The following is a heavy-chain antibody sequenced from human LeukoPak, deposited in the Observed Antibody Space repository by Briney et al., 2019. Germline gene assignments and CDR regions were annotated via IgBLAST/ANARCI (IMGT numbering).Heavy chain of an antibody. CDR1: GGSISSGGFY. CDR3: ARLPTDLQAFDY. J-gene: IGHJ4*02. V-gene: IGHV4-31*03. Sequence: SQTLSLTCTVSGGSISSGGFYWSWIRQHPGKGLEWIGYIYYSGSTYYNPSLKSRVTISVDTSKNQFSLKLSSVTAADTAVYYCARLPTDLQAFDYWGQGTLVTVSS. CDR2: IYYSGST.